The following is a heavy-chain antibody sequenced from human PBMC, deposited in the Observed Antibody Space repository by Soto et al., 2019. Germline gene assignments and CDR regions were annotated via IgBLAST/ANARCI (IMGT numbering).Heavy chain of an antibody. J-gene: IGHJ5*02. CDR3: ARVGHLGIVVVPAAISWFDP. CDR2: ISAYNGNT. V-gene: IGHV1-18*01. CDR1: GYTVTTTG. Sequence: GASVKVSCKASGYTVTTTGIIWVRQAPGQGLEWMGWISAYNGNTNYAQKLQGRVTMTTDTSTSTAYMELRSLRSDDTAVYYCARVGHLGIVVVPAAISWFDPWGQGTLVTVSS. D-gene: IGHD2-2*01.